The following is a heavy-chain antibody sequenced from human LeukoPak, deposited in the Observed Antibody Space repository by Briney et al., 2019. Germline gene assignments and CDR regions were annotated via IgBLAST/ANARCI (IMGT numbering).Heavy chain of an antibody. V-gene: IGHV3-66*01. J-gene: IGHJ6*04. Sequence: GGSLRLSCAASGFTVSSNYMSWVRQAPGKGLEWVSVIYSGGNTYYADSVKGRFTISRDNAKNSLYLQMNSLRAEDTAVYYCAELGITMIGGVWGKGTTVTISS. CDR1: GFTVSSNY. CDR3: AELGITMIGGV. CDR2: IYSGGNT. D-gene: IGHD3-10*02.